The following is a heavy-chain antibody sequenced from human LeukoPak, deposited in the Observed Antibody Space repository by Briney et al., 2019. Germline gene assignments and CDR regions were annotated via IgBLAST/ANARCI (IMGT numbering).Heavy chain of an antibody. CDR1: GYTLTELS. D-gene: IGHD6-6*01. V-gene: IGHV1-24*01. Sequence: ASVKVSCKVSGYTLTELSMHWVRQAPGKGLEWMGGFDPEDGETIYAQKFQGRVTMTEDTSTDTAYMELSSLRSDDTAVYYCARGDEQLVAVYFDYWGQGTLVTVSS. CDR3: ARGDEQLVAVYFDY. J-gene: IGHJ4*02. CDR2: FDPEDGET.